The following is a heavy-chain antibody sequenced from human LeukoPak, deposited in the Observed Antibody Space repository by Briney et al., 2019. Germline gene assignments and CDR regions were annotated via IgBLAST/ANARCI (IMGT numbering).Heavy chain of an antibody. CDR3: ATLTDRLLPFDY. J-gene: IGHJ4*02. D-gene: IGHD2-2*01. Sequence: ASVKVSCKASGYTFTNYYMHWVRQAPGQGLEWMGWTNPNSGDTNYAQRFQGRVTMTRDTSISTAYMELSRLRFDDTAVYYCATLTDRLLPFDYWGQGTLVTVSS. CDR1: GYTFTNYY. V-gene: IGHV1-2*02. CDR2: TNPNSGDT.